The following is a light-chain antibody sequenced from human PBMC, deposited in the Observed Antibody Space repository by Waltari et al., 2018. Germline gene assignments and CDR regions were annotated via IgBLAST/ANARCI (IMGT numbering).Light chain of an antibody. Sequence: SYDLTQPPSLSVSPGQTATIDCSGETLPKLYAYWYQQKPGQAPLLVISKDTERPPGIPERFSGSSLGTTVTLTISGVRAEDEGDDYCQSTDSSSTYTVFGGGTKLTVL. J-gene: IGLJ3*02. CDR2: KDT. CDR1: TLPKLY. CDR3: QSTDSSSTYTV. V-gene: IGLV3-25*03.